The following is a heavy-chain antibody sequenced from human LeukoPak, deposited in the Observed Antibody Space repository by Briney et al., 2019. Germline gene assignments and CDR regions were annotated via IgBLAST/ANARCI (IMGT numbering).Heavy chain of an antibody. CDR3: AKSSGSYYNQGYYYYGMDV. D-gene: IGHD3-10*01. Sequence: SVKVSCKASGGTFISYAISWVRQAPGQGLEWMGGIIPIFGTANYAQKFQGRVTITADASMSTAYMELSSLRSEDTAVYYCAKSSGSYYNQGYYYYGMDVWGKGTTVTVSS. V-gene: IGHV1-69*13. CDR1: GGTFISYA. J-gene: IGHJ6*04. CDR2: IIPIFGTA.